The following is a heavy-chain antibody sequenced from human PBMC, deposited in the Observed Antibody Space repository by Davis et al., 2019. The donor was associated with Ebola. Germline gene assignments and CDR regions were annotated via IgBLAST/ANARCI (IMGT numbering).Heavy chain of an antibody. CDR3: TTDGLLLRASLAD. Sequence: GESLRISCAASGFTSSNAWMSWVRQAPGKGLEWVGRINTISEGGTTDYAASVKDRFTISRDDSQNTLYPQMNTLKTEDTAVYYCTTDGLLLRASLADWGQGTLVTVSS. V-gene: IGHV3-15*01. D-gene: IGHD3-3*01. CDR1: GFTSSNAW. CDR2: INTISEGGTT. J-gene: IGHJ4*02.